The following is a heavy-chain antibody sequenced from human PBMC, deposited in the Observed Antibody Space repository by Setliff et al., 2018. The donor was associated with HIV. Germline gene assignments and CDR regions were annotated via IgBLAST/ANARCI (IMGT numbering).Heavy chain of an antibody. CDR2: IYYSGNT. D-gene: IGHD6-13*01. J-gene: IGHJ1*01. CDR1: GGSIKSSSYY. Sequence: SETLSLTCTVSGGSIKSSSYYWGWIRQPPGKGLEWIGSIYYSGNTYYNPSLKGRVTISEDRSRNQFPLRLSSVTAADTAIYYCARVPTSSWYVTTQRTKEYFHHWGQGTLVTVSS. CDR3: ARVPTSSWYVTTQRTKEYFHH. V-gene: IGHV4-39*06.